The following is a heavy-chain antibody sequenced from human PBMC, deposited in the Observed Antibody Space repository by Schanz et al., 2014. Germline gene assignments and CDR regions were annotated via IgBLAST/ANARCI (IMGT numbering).Heavy chain of an antibody. J-gene: IGHJ4*02. CDR3: AKKVPAYNPFDS. V-gene: IGHV3-23*01. Sequence: EVHLLESGGGLVQPGGSLRLSCAASGFSFGTYAMSWVRQAPGKGLLWVSGITGASDHIDYAESVKGRFTISRDNSKNTLYLQMDSLRAEDTAVYFCAKKVPAYNPFDSWGQGTLXTVSS. CDR1: GFSFGTYA. CDR2: ITGASDHI. D-gene: IGHD1-1*01.